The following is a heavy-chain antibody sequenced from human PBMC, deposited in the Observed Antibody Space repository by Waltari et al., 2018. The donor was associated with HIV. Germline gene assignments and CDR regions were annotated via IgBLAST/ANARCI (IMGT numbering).Heavy chain of an antibody. Sequence: EVQLVEAGGGLVQPGGSLGLACAASGFTFRSYGMSWVRQAPGKGLEWVANINQDGSQTYYVDSVKGRFTISRDNAKNSLYLQMNSLRAEDSAVYYCARDQFGWFDSGPPSWGQGTLVTVSS. CDR3: ARDQFGWFDSGPPS. CDR1: GFTFRSYG. V-gene: IGHV3-7*01. J-gene: IGHJ4*02. CDR2: INQDGSQT. D-gene: IGHD3-10*01.